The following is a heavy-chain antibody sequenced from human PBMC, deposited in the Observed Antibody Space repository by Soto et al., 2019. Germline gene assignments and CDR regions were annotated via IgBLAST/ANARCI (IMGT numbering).Heavy chain of an antibody. J-gene: IGHJ5*02. CDR3: ARGHHGWLEP. V-gene: IGHV1-69*02. CDR2: IIPLLNKA. CDR1: GGIFGTYT. Sequence: QVQLVQSGAEMKKPGSSVKVSCKASGGIFGTYTINWVRQAPGQGLEWMGRIIPLLNKADYAQKFQGRVTISVERSAATAYMELGSLTSGDTAVYYCARGHHGWLEPWGQGSLVTVSS.